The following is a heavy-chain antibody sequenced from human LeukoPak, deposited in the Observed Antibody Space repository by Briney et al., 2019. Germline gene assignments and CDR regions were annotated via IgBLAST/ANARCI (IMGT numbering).Heavy chain of an antibody. V-gene: IGHV3-74*01. Sequence: GGSLRLSCAASGFTVSSNYMSWVRQAPGKGLVWVSRINSDGSRTSYADSVKGRFTISRDNAKNTLYLQMNSLRAEDTAVYYCARDGAGSSLYMDVWGKGTTVTVSS. CDR3: ARDGAGSSLYMDV. CDR1: GFTVSSNY. J-gene: IGHJ6*03. CDR2: INSDGSRT. D-gene: IGHD6-6*01.